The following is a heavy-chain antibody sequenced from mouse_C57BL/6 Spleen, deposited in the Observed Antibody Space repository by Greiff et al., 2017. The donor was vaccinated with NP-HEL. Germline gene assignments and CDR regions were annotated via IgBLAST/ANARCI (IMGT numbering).Heavy chain of an antibody. D-gene: IGHD3-2*02. Sequence: QVQLQQSGPELVKPGASVKISCKASGYAFSSSWMNWVQQRPGKGLEWIGRIYPGDGDTNYNGKFKGKATLTADKSSSTAYMQLSSLTSEDSAVYFCARQLRLAWFAYWGQGTLVTVSA. CDR3: ARQLRLAWFAY. V-gene: IGHV1-82*01. CDR2: IYPGDGDT. J-gene: IGHJ3*01. CDR1: GYAFSSSW.